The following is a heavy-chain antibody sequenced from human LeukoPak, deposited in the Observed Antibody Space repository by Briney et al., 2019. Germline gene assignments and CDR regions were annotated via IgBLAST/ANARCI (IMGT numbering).Heavy chain of an antibody. D-gene: IGHD3-10*01. J-gene: IGHJ4*02. Sequence: SETLSLTCTVSGGSISSGDYYWSWIRQPPGKGLERIGYIYYSGSTYYNPSLKSRVTISVDTSKNQFSLKLSSVTAADTAVYYCARSNYYGSGSYYMDVGFDYWGQGTLVTVSS. CDR1: GGSISSGDYY. CDR3: ARSNYYGSGSYYMDVGFDY. CDR2: IYYSGST. V-gene: IGHV4-30-4*01.